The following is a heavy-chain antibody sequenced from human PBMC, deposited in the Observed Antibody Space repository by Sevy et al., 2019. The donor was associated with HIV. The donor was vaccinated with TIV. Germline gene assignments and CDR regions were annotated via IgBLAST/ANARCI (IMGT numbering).Heavy chain of an antibody. V-gene: IGHV1-2*02. CDR3: ARESYDFWTGPVDYDYGMDV. J-gene: IGHJ6*02. Sequence: ASVKVSCKASGYTFSDSGYYVHWVRQAPGQGLEWMGWINPKSGATNYAQKFQGRVTMTMDTSVSTANMELTRLTSDDTAVYYCARESYDFWTGPVDYDYGMDVWGQGTTVTVSS. D-gene: IGHD3-3*01. CDR2: INPKSGAT. CDR1: GYTFSDSGYY.